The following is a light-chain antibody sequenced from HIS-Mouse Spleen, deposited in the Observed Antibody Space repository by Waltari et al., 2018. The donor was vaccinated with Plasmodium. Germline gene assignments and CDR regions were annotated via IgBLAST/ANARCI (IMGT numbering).Light chain of an antibody. V-gene: IGKV1-33*01. CDR2: DAS. Sequence: DIQMTQSPSTLSASTGDRVTITCRASQGISSYLAWYQQKPGKAPKLLIYDASNLETGVPSRFSGSGSGTDFTFTISSLQPEDIATYYCQQYDNLPPLFTFGPGTKVDIK. CDR3: QQYDNLPPLFT. J-gene: IGKJ3*01. CDR1: QGISSY.